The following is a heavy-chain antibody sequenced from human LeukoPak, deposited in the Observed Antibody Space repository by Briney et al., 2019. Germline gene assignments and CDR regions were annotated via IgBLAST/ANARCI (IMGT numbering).Heavy chain of an antibody. CDR2: ISAYNGNT. J-gene: IGHJ4*02. CDR1: GYTFTRYG. CDR3: ARVVVSIMITFGGVIPTGYFDY. D-gene: IGHD3-16*02. Sequence: GASVKVSCKASGYTFTRYGISWVRQAPGQGLEWMGWISAYNGNTNYAQKLQGRVTMTTDTSTSTAYMELRSLRSDDTAVYYCARVVVSIMITFGGVIPTGYFDYWGQGTLVTVSS. V-gene: IGHV1-18*01.